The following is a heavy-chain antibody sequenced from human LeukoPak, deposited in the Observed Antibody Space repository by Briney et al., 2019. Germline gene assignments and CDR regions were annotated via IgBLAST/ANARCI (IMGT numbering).Heavy chain of an antibody. Sequence: GSLRLSCAASGFTFSSYAMSWTRQPPGKGLEWIGEINHSGSTNYNPSLKSRVTISVDTSKNQFSLKLSSVTAADTAVYYCARGLRRRFGEYGFDYWGQGTLVTVSS. V-gene: IGHV4-34*01. CDR1: GFTFSSYA. J-gene: IGHJ4*02. CDR3: ARGLRRRFGEYGFDY. D-gene: IGHD3-10*01. CDR2: INHSGST.